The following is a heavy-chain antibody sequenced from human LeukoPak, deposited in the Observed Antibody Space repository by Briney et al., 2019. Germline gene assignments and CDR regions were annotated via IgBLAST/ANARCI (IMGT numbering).Heavy chain of an antibody. D-gene: IGHD1-1*01. CDR2: VSSNGQNT. CDR1: GFTFINNG. J-gene: IGHJ4*02. Sequence: GGSLRLSCAASGFTFINNGMSWVRQAPGKGLEWVSTVSSNGQNTHYADSVKGRFTTFRDKTRNMIFLQMNSLTAADSAVYYCGGWVREHFDYWGQGTLVTVSS. CDR3: GGWVREHFDY. V-gene: IGHV3-23*01.